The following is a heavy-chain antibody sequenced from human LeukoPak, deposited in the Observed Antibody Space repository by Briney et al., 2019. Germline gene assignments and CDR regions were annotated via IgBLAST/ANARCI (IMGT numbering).Heavy chain of an antibody. CDR1: GGSINSYY. Sequence: SETLSLTCTISGGSINSYYWSWIRQPPGKGLEWIGYISYSGSTNYNPSLKSRVTISVDTSENQFSLKLSSVTAADTAVYYCARHETYTSSWYGGLFDYWGQGTLVTVSS. CDR3: ARHETYTSSWYGGLFDY. J-gene: IGHJ4*02. V-gene: IGHV4-59*08. D-gene: IGHD6-13*01. CDR2: ISYSGST.